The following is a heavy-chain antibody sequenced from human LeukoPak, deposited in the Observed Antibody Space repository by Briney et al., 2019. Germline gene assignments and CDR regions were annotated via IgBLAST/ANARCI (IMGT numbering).Heavy chain of an antibody. V-gene: IGHV1-8*01. D-gene: IGHD1-14*01. CDR1: GYTFTSYD. CDR2: MNPNSGNT. CDR3: ATIFYPSAVFGH. J-gene: IGHJ4*02. Sequence: ASVKVSCKASGYTFTSYDINWVRQATGQGLEWMGWMNPNSGNTGYAQKFQGRVTMTRNTSISTAYMELSSLRSEDTAVYYCATIFYPSAVFGHWGQGTLVTVSS.